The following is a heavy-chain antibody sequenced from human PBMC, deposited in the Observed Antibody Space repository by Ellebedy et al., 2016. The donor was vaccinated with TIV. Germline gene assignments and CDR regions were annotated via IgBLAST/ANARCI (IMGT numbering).Heavy chain of an antibody. Sequence: GGSLRLXXTASGYSFTLFWITWVRQMPGTGLEWMGRIDPGDPSGSYTTYGPSFQGHVTISFDTSITTAYLQWSSLKASDTAMYYCARHELGSNAAFDYWGQGTLVTVSS. CDR1: GYSFTLFW. CDR3: ARHELGSNAAFDY. V-gene: IGHV5-10-1*01. J-gene: IGHJ4*02. D-gene: IGHD1-26*01. CDR2: IDPGDPSGSYT.